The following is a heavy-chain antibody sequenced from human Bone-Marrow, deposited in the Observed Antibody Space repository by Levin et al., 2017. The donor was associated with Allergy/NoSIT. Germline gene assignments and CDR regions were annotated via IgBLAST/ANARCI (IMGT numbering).Heavy chain of an antibody. CDR3: ASLFVSPSSHHRGGYGLGIGHGWGY. CDR1: GFTFSDYY. CDR2: ISSSGSTI. V-gene: IGHV3-11*01. Sequence: GGSLRLSCAASGFTFSDYYMSWIRQAPGKGLEWVSYISSSGSTIYYADSVKGRFTISRDNAKNSLYLQMNSLRAEDTAVYYCASLFVSPSSHHRGGYGLGIGHGWGYWGQGTLVTVSS. D-gene: IGHD6-25*01. J-gene: IGHJ4*02.